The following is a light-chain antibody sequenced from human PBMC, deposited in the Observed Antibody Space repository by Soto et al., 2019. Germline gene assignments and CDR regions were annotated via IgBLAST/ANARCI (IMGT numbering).Light chain of an antibody. J-gene: IGLJ3*02. Sequence: NFMLTQPHSVSEPPGKTVIISCTRSSGSIASNDVQWYQQRPGSSPTTVIYEDNQRPSGVPDRFSGSIDSSSNSASLTISGLETEDEADYYCQSYDATNQVFGGGTKLTVL. CDR3: QSYDATNQV. CDR1: SGSIASND. CDR2: EDN. V-gene: IGLV6-57*01.